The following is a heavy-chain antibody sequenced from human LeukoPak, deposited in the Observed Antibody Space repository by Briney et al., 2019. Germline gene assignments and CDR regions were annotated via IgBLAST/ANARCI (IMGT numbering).Heavy chain of an antibody. V-gene: IGHV3-74*01. CDR1: GFTFSSYW. CDR3: AKDGRAAAGLAGDNWFDP. J-gene: IGHJ5*02. D-gene: IGHD6-13*01. CDR2: IKTDGSNT. Sequence: GGSLRLSCAASGFTFSSYWMHWVRQAPGKGLVWVSRIKTDGSNTNYADSVKGRFTISRDNAKNTLYLQMNSLRAEDTAVYYCAKDGRAAAGLAGDNWFDPWGQGTLVTVSS.